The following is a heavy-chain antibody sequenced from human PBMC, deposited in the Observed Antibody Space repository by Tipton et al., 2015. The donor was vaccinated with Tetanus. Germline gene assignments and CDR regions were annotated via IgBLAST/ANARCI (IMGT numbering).Heavy chain of an antibody. CDR2: INTNTGNP. CDR1: GYSFTRYA. CDR3: ARDQAVAAKWNYFEY. V-gene: IGHV7-4-1*02. Sequence: QVQLVQSGSELKKPGASVKVSCKASGYSFTRYAINWVRQAPGQGPEWMGWINTNTGNPTYAQGFTGRFVFSLDTSVSTAYLQISSLKAEDTAVYYCARDQAVAAKWNYFEYWGQGTLVTVSS. D-gene: IGHD6-13*01. J-gene: IGHJ4*02.